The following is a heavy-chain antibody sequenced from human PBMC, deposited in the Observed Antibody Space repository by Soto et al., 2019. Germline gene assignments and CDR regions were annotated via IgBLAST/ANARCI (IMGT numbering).Heavy chain of an antibody. CDR3: ASRSHYYDSSGYFNWFDP. Sequence: SETLSLTCSVSGGSISSGGYYWSWIRQHPGKGLEWIGYIYYSGSTYYNPSLKSRVTISVDTSKNQFYLKLSSVTAADTAVYKCASRSHYYDSSGYFNWFDPSCRGTLVTVSS. V-gene: IGHV4-31*02. D-gene: IGHD3-22*01. CDR1: GGSISSGGYY. J-gene: IGHJ5*02. CDR2: IYYSGST.